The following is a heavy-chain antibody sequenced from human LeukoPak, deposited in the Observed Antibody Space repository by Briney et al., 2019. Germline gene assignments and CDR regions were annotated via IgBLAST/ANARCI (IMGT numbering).Heavy chain of an antibody. Sequence: GGSLRLSCAASGFTFSSYAMSWVRQAPGKGLEWVSAISGSGGSTYYADSVKGRFTISRDNSKNTLYLQMNSLRAEDTAVYYCARTRCSGGSCVWFDPWGQGTLVTVSS. D-gene: IGHD2-15*01. CDR1: GFTFSSYA. CDR2: ISGSGGST. V-gene: IGHV3-23*01. CDR3: ARTRCSGGSCVWFDP. J-gene: IGHJ5*02.